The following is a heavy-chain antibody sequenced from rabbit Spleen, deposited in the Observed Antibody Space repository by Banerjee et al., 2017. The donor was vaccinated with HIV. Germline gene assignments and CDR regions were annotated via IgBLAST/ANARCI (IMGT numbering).Heavy chain of an antibody. CDR1: GFDFSRSYY. CDR3: ARSGHNSVVYSYYGMDL. Sequence: QSLEESGGDLVKPDGSLTLTCTASGFDFSRSYYMCWVRQAPGKGLEWIACIYGDSSGSTWYATWAKGRFTISKTSSTTVTLQMTSLTAADTATYFCARSGHNSVVYSYYGMDLWGPGTLVTVS. D-gene: IGHD4-1*01. V-gene: IGHV1S40*01. J-gene: IGHJ6*01. CDR2: IYGDSSGST.